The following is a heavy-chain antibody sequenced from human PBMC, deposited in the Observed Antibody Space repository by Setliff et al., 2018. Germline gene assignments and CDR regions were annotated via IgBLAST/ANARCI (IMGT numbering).Heavy chain of an antibody. CDR1: GFTFSSYA. D-gene: IGHD2-2*01. CDR2: IWDDGGNK. V-gene: IGHV3-33*06. CDR3: AKDPMRENWFDP. J-gene: IGHJ5*02. Sequence: GGSLRLSCAASGFTFSSYAMHWVRQAPGKGLEWVAVIWDDGGNKYHADSVKGRFTISRDNSKNTLYLQMNSLRAEDTAVYYCAKDPMRENWFDPWGQGTLVTVSS.